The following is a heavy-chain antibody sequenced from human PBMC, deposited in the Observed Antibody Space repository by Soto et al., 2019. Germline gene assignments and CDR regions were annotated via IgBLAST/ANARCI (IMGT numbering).Heavy chain of an antibody. D-gene: IGHD6-13*01. CDR3: ARKYSSSWQPYNWFDP. CDR2: IYHSGST. J-gene: IGHJ5*02. CDR1: GGSISSSNW. Sequence: TLSLTCAVSGGSISSSNWWSWVRQPPGKGLEWIGEIYHSGSTNYNPSLKSRVTISVDKSKNQFSLKLSSVTAADTAVYYCARKYSSSWQPYNWFDPWGQGTLVTVSS. V-gene: IGHV4-4*02.